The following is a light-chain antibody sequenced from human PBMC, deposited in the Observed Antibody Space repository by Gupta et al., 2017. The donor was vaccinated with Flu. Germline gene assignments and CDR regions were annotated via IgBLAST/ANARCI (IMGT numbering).Light chain of an antibody. CDR1: QSMSSW. V-gene: IGKV1-5*03. CDR3: QQYNSYPLT. Sequence: GDRVAITCRASQSMSSWLAWYQQQPGKAPKVLIYKASSLGSGVPSRFSGSGSGTEFTLTISSLQPDDFATYYCQQYNSYPLTFGGGTKVEI. J-gene: IGKJ4*01. CDR2: KAS.